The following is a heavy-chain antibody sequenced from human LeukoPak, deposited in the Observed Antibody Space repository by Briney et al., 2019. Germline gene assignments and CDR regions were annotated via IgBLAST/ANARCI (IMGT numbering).Heavy chain of an antibody. CDR2: ISSGSSTI. J-gene: IGHJ4*02. D-gene: IGHD1-26*01. V-gene: IGHV3-48*02. CDR1: GFTSSNYA. Sequence: GGSLRLSCAASGFTSSNYAMNWARQAPGKGPEWLSYISSGSSTIYYADSVKGRFTISRDNAKNSLYLQMNSLRDEDTAVYYCVRNEWGDYWGQGTLVTVSS. CDR3: VRNEWGDY.